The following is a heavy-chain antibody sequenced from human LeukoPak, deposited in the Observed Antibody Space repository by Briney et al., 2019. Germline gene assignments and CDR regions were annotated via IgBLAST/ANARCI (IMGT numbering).Heavy chain of an antibody. CDR3: ARELRCSGGSCSGYYFDY. J-gene: IGHJ4*02. CDR2: ISSSGSTI. D-gene: IGHD2-15*01. V-gene: IGHV3-48*03. CDR1: GFTFSSYE. Sequence: GGSLRLSCAASGFTFSSYEMNWVRQAPGKGLEWVSYISSSGSTIYYADSVKGRFTISRDNAKNSLYLQMNSLRAEDMAVYYCARELRCSGGSCSGYYFDYWGQGTLVTVSS.